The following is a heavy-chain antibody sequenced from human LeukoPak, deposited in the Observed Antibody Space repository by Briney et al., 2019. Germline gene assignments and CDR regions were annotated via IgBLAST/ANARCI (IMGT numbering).Heavy chain of an antibody. D-gene: IGHD2-15*01. J-gene: IGHJ4*02. CDR1: GGYISSSNW. CDR2: IYHSGST. CDR3: ARWTAEGYYFDY. V-gene: IGHV4-4*02. Sequence: SETLSLTCAVSGGYISSSNWWSWVRQPPGQGLEWIGEIYHSGSTNYNPSLKSRVTISVDKSKNQFSLKLSSVTAADTAVYYCARWTAEGYYFDYWGQGTLVTVSS.